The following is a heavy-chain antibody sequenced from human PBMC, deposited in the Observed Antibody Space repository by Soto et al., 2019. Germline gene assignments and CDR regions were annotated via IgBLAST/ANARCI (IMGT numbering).Heavy chain of an antibody. D-gene: IGHD3-22*01. V-gene: IGHV4-34*01. CDR1: GGSFSGYY. CDR2: INHSGTT. Sequence: SETLSLTCAVYGGSFSGYYWSWIRQPPGKGLEWIGEINHSGTTNYNPSLKSRVTISVDTSKNQFSLKLSSVTAADTAVYYCARHLGGYYDSSGYFRYWGQGTLVTVS. J-gene: IGHJ4*02. CDR3: ARHLGGYYDSSGYFRY.